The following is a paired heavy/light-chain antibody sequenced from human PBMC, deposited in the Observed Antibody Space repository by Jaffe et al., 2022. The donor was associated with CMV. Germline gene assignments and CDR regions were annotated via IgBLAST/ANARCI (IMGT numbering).Light chain of an antibody. Sequence: SSELTQDPAVSVALGQTVRITCQGDSLRSYYASWYQQKPGQAPVLVIYGKNNRPSGIPDRFSGSSSGNTASLTITGAQAEDEADYYCNSRDSSGNHPFGGGTKLTVL. J-gene: IGLJ3*02. CDR1: SLRSYY. CDR3: NSRDSSGNHP. V-gene: IGLV3-19*01. CDR2: GKN.
Heavy chain of an antibody. CDR3: ARESSSWYRGYYYYYMDV. J-gene: IGHJ6*03. D-gene: IGHD6-13*01. CDR2: IYYSGST. CDR1: GGSISSYY. Sequence: QVQLQESGPGLVKPSETLSLTCTVSGGSISSYYWSWIRQPPGKGLEWIGYIYYSGSTNYNPSLKSRVTISVDTSKNQFSLKLSSVTAADTAVYYCARESSSWYRGYYYYYMDVWGKGTTVTVSS. V-gene: IGHV4-59*01.